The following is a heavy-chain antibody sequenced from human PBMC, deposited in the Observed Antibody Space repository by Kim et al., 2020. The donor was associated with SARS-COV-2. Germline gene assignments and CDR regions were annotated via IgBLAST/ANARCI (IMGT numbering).Heavy chain of an antibody. CDR3: ASQWELLPWFDP. V-gene: IGHV4-39*07. Sequence: SYNPSLKSRVTISVDTSKNQFSLKLSSVPAADTAVYYCASQWELLPWFDPWGQGTLVTVSS. D-gene: IGHD1-26*01. J-gene: IGHJ5*02.